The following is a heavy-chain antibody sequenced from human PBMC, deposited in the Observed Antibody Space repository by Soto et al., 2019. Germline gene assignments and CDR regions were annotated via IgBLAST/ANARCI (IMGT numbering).Heavy chain of an antibody. CDR1: GYTFTNYD. D-gene: IGHD3-16*01. CDR3: ARQIWGDKSPKGNRALDH. V-gene: IGHV1-8*01. Sequence: VKVSCKASGYTFTNYDINWVRQAPGQGLEWMGWMDPKRGNAGYAQKFQGRVTMTRNTAINTAYMELSSLTSDDTAVYYCARQIWGDKSPKGNRALDHWGQGNLVTVSS. CDR2: MDPKRGNA. J-gene: IGHJ1*01.